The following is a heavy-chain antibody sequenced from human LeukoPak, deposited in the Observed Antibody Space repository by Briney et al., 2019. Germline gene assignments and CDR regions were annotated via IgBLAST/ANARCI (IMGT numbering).Heavy chain of an antibody. D-gene: IGHD5-18*01. Sequence: GGSLRLSRAASGFTFSSYEMNWVRQAPGKGLEWVSYISSSGSTIYYADSVKGRFTIPRDNAKNSLYLQMNSLRAEGTAVYYCARARGYSYGNYYYYYYMDVWGKGTTVTVSS. J-gene: IGHJ6*03. V-gene: IGHV3-48*03. CDR3: ARARGYSYGNYYYYYYMDV. CDR2: ISSSGSTI. CDR1: GFTFSSYE.